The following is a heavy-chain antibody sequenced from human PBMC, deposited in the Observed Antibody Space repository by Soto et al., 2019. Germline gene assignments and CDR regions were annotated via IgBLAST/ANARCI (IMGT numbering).Heavy chain of an antibody. J-gene: IGHJ5*02. CDR1: GYTFTSYG. V-gene: IGHV1-18*01. D-gene: IGHD2-2*01. CDR2: ISAYNGST. CDR3: ARDKTPYVGYCSSTSCPNWFDP. Sequence: ASVKVSCKASGYTFTSYGISWVRQAPGQGLEWMGWISAYNGSTNYAQKLQGRVTMTTDTSTSTAYMELRSLRSDDTAVYYCARDKTPYVGYCSSTSCPNWFDPWGQGTLVTVSS.